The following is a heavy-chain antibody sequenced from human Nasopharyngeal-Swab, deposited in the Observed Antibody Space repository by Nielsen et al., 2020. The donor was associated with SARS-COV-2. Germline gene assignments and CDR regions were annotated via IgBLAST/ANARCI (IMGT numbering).Heavy chain of an antibody. CDR3: ARGGRYSYGNYGMDV. CDR1: GFTFSSYS. V-gene: IGHV3-48*04. Sequence: GESLKISCAASGFTFSSYSMNWVRQAPGKGLEWVSYISSSSSTIYYADSVKGRFTISRDNAKNSLYLQMSSLRAEDTAVYCCARGGRYSYGNYGMDVWGQGTTVTVSS. D-gene: IGHD5-18*01. J-gene: IGHJ6*02. CDR2: ISSSSSTI.